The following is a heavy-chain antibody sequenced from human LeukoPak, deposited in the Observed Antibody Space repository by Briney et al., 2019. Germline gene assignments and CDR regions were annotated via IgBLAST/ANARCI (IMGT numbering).Heavy chain of an antibody. CDR3: ARELNAYYDFWSGPEYWFDP. D-gene: IGHD3-3*01. Sequence: PGGSLRLSCAASGFTFSSYWMSWVRQAQGKGLEWVANIKQDGSEKYYVDSVKGRFTISRDNAKNSLYLQMNSLRAEDTAVYYRARELNAYYDFWSGPEYWFDPWGQRTLVTVSS. J-gene: IGHJ5*02. CDR2: IKQDGSEK. V-gene: IGHV3-7*01. CDR1: GFTFSSYW.